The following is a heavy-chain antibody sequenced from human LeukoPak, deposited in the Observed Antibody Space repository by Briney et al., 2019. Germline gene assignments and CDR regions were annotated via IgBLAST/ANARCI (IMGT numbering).Heavy chain of an antibody. V-gene: IGHV3-30*18. CDR1: GFTFSSYG. CDR2: ISYEDGTNK. D-gene: IGHD3-10*01. CDR3: TKERPEAYYESGSYFDF. J-gene: IGHJ4*02. Sequence: QPGGSLRLSCAASGFTFSSYGMHWVRQAPGKGLEWVAAISYEDGTNKYYADSVKGRFTISRDNSKTTLFLQMNSLRAEDTAIYYCTKERPEAYYESGSYFDFWGQGTLVTVSS.